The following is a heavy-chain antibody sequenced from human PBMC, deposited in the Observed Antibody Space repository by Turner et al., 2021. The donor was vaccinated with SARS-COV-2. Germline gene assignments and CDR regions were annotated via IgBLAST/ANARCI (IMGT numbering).Heavy chain of an antibody. Sequence: QVQLQESGPGLVKPSETLSLTCTVSGGSISSYYWSWIRQPPGKGLEWIGYIYYSGSTNYNPSLKSRVTISVDTSKNQFSLKLSSVTAADTAVYYCARIRPLTGDEGYYYYGMDVWGQGTTVTVSS. CDR1: GGSISSYY. CDR3: ARIRPLTGDEGYYYYGMDV. D-gene: IGHD7-27*01. V-gene: IGHV4-59*08. J-gene: IGHJ6*02. CDR2: IYYSGST.